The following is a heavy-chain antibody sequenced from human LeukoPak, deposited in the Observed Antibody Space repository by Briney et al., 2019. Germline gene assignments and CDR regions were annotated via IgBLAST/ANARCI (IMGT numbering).Heavy chain of an antibody. CDR1: GFTFSSYA. CDR2: MLYDGFNK. CDR3: AKTKGYSYGYYFDY. Sequence: QTGGSLRLSCATSGFTFSSYAMHWVRQSLGKGLEWVAVMLYDGFNKYYADSVKGRFTISRDNSKNTLYLQMNSLRAEDTAVYYCAKTKGYSYGYYFDYWGQGTLVTVSS. D-gene: IGHD5-18*01. J-gene: IGHJ4*02. V-gene: IGHV3-30*18.